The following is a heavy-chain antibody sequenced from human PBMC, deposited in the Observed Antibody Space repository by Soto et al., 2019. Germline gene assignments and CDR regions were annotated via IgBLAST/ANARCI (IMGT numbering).Heavy chain of an antibody. V-gene: IGHV1-69*06. CDR1: GGIFSSNT. CDR2: IIPLFGTA. CDR3: ASKAACGGDCYAFDS. Sequence: QVYLVQSGAEVKKPGSSVKISCKASGGIFSSNTINWVRQAAGQGLEWMGGIIPLFGTANYAEKFQGRVAISADKSTKTEYMELTSLRSWDTAVYYCASKAACGGDCYAFDSWGQGTRVTVSS. D-gene: IGHD2-21*02. J-gene: IGHJ4*02.